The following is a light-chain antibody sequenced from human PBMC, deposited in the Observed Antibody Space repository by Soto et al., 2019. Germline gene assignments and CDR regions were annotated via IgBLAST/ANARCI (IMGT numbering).Light chain of an antibody. J-gene: IGLJ2*01. V-gene: IGLV2-18*02. CDR3: SSYTSSSTPVV. CDR2: EVS. CDR1: SSDVGSYNR. Sequence: QSALTQPPSVSGSPGQSVTISCTGTSSDVGSYNRVSWYQQPPGTAPKLMISEVSNRPSGVPDRFTGSKSGNTASLNISGLQAEDEADYYCSSYTSSSTPVVFGGGTKLTVL.